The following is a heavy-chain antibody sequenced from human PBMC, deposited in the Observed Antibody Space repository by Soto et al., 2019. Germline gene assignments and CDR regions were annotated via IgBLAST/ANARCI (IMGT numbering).Heavy chain of an antibody. V-gene: IGHV1-18*01. CDR1: GYTFTSYG. CDR3: ARAAPHYNIGPPGDF. CDR2: ISAYNGNT. Sequence: ASVKVSCKASGYTFTSYGISWVRQAPGQGLEWMGWISAYNGNTNYAQKLQGRVTMTTDTSITTAYMELSSLRSDDTAVYYCARAAPHYNIGPPGDFWGQGTLVTVSS. J-gene: IGHJ4*02. D-gene: IGHD3-22*01.